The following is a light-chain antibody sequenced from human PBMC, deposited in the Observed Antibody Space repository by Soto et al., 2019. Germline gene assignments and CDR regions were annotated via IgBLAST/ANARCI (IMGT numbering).Light chain of an antibody. CDR1: QGISNS. Sequence: DIQMTQSPSSLSASVGDRVTITCRASQGISNSLAWFQQKPGKAPKSLIYAASSLHSGVPSKFSDSGSGTDFTLTISSLQPEDFATYYCQQYNNYPLTFGGGTRVEIK. CDR3: QQYNNYPLT. CDR2: AAS. J-gene: IGKJ4*01. V-gene: IGKV1-16*02.